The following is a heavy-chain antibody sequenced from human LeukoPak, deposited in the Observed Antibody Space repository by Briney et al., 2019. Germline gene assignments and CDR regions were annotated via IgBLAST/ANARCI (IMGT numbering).Heavy chain of an antibody. CDR3: ARDLWFEH. Sequence: PGGSLRPSCDPTGFTSSSDRMKCVRQAPGKGLEWVSYISSSGSTIYYADSVKGRFTISRDNAKSSLYLQMNSLRAEDTAVYYCARDLWFEHWCQGTLVTVSS. CDR1: GFTSSSDR. CDR2: ISSSGSTI. V-gene: IGHV3-48*03. J-gene: IGHJ5*02.